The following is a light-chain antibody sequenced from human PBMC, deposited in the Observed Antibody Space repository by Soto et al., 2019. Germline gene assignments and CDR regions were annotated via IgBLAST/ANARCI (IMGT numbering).Light chain of an antibody. CDR3: ATWDDSLSGVV. CDR2: RHN. CDR1: SSNIGSNY. V-gene: IGLV1-47*01. Sequence: QLVLTQPPSASGTPGQRVTISCSGSSSNIGSNYVYWYHQLPGTAPKLLIYRHNQRPSGVPDRFSGSKSGTSASLAISGLRSEDEADYYCATWDDSLSGVVFGGGTKVTVL. J-gene: IGLJ2*01.